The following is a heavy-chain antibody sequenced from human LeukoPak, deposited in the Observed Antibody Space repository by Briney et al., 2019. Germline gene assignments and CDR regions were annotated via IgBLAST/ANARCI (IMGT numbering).Heavy chain of an antibody. V-gene: IGHV4-59*01. CDR2: IYYSGST. D-gene: IGHD5-24*01. Sequence: SETLSLTCTVSGGSISSYYWSWIRQPPGKGLEWIGYIYYSGSTNYNPSLKSRVTISVDTSKNQFSLKLSSVTAADTAVYYCARDPGDGYNAYYFDYWGQGTLVTVSS. CDR3: ARDPGDGYNAYYFDY. J-gene: IGHJ4*02. CDR1: GGSISSYY.